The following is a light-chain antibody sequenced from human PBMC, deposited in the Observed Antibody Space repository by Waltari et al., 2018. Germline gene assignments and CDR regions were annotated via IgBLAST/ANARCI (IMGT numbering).Light chain of an antibody. CDR1: SSDVGFYNL. Sequence: QSALTQPASVSGSPGQSITISCTGTSSDVGFYNLVSWYQQHPGKAPELVVYEVISRPSGVANRFSGSKSGNTASLTISGLQAEDEADDYCCSYAGRNIWVFGGGTKLTVL. V-gene: IGLV2-23*02. J-gene: IGLJ3*02. CDR2: EVI. CDR3: CSYAGRNIWV.